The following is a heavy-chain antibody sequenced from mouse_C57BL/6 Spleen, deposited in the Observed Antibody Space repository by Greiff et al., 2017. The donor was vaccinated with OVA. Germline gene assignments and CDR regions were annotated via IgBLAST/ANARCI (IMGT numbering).Heavy chain of an antibody. V-gene: IGHV1-26*01. CDR2: INPNNGGT. J-gene: IGHJ2*01. CDR1: GYTFTDYY. CDR3: ARSGTGYYCDY. Sequence: VQLQQSGPELVKPGASVKISCKASGYTFTDYYMNWVQQSHGKSLEWIGDINPNNGGTSYNTKFKGKATLTVDKSSSTAYMELRSLTSEDSAVYYCARSGTGYYCDYGGQGTTLTVSS. D-gene: IGHD3-1*01.